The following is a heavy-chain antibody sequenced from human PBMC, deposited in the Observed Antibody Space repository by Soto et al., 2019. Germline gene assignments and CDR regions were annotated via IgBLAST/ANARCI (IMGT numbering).Heavy chain of an antibody. Sequence: GASVKVSCKASGGTFSSYAISWVRQAPGQGLEWMGGIIPIFGTANYAQNFRGRVTITADESTSTAYMELSGLRSEDTAMYYCARKAESYGFDIWGQGTLVTV. CDR2: IIPIFGTA. CDR3: ARKAESYGFDI. CDR1: GGTFSSYA. V-gene: IGHV1-69*13. J-gene: IGHJ3*02. D-gene: IGHD3-10*01.